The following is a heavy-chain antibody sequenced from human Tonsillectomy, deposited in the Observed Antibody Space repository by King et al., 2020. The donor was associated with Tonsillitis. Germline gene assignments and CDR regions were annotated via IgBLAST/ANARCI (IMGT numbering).Heavy chain of an antibody. CDR3: AKGGDCSSTSCYKGGMDV. V-gene: IGHV3-23*04. Sequence: VQLVESGGGSVQPGGSLRLSCAASGFTFSSYTMSWVRQAPGKGLEWVSAISGSGGSTYYADSVKGRFTISRDNSKNTLYLQMNSLRAEDTAVYYCAKGGDCSSTSCYKGGMDVWGQGTTVTVSS. D-gene: IGHD2-2*02. J-gene: IGHJ6*02. CDR1: GFTFSSYT. CDR2: ISGSGGST.